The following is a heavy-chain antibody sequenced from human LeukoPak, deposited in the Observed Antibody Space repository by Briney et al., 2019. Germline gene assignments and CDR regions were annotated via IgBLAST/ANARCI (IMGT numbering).Heavy chain of an antibody. CDR1: GFNFWNYG. CDR3: SGSYSY. Sequence: GGSLRLSCAASGFNFWNYGMHWVRPAPGKGLEWVAFIRYDGSDKYYADSVKGRFTISRDNSKNTLYLQMNSLRPEDTAVYFCSGSYSYWDQGTLVTVYS. J-gene: IGHJ4*02. CDR2: IRYDGSDK. V-gene: IGHV3-30*02. D-gene: IGHD1-26*01.